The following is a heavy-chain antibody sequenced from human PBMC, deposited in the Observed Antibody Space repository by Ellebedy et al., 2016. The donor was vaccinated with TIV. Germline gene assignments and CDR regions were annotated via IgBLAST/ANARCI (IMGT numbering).Heavy chain of an antibody. D-gene: IGHD5-18*01. J-gene: IGHJ4*02. CDR3: ARHMNTAMTNDY. Sequence: GESLKISCKGSGYSFTTYWISWVRQMPGKGLEWMGRVDPSDYYTNYSPSFQGHVTISADKSISTAYLQWSSLKASDTAMYYCARHMNTAMTNDYWGQGTLVTVSS. CDR1: GYSFTTYW. V-gene: IGHV5-10-1*01. CDR2: VDPSDYYT.